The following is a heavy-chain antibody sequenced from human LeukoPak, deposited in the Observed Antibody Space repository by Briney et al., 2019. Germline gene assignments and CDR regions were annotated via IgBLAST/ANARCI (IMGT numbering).Heavy chain of an antibody. CDR1: GFTFSSYG. J-gene: IGHJ6*02. D-gene: IGHD6-19*01. Sequence: GGFLRLSCAASGFTFSSYGMHWVRQAPGKGLEWVAVISYNGSNKYYADSVKGRFTISRDNSKNTLYLQMNSLRAEDTAVYYCAREGLGSGWYYYYYYGMDVWGQGTTVTVSS. CDR2: ISYNGSNK. CDR3: AREGLGSGWYYYYYYGMDV. V-gene: IGHV3-30*03.